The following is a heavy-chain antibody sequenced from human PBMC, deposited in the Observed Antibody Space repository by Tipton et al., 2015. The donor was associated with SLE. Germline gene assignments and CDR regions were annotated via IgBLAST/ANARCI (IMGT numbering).Heavy chain of an antibody. CDR3: ARHSPGTSGYSLGGTDY. J-gene: IGHJ4*02. D-gene: IGHD3-22*01. V-gene: IGHV5-51*01. Sequence: VQLVQSGAEVKKPGESLRISCKVSGFIFTNYWIGWVRQMPGKGLEYMGIIYPGDSDTRYSPSFQGQVTFSVDKSMGAAYLQWSSLKASDTAIYYCARHSPGTSGYSLGGTDYWGQGTLVTVSS. CDR2: IYPGDSDT. CDR1: GFIFTNYW.